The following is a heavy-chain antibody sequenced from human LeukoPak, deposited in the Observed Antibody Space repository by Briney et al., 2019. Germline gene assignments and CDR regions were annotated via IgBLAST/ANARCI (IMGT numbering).Heavy chain of an antibody. D-gene: IGHD3-16*02. CDR3: ARFTDDYVWGSYRYSYFDY. CDR1: GGSISSCY. V-gene: IGHV4-59*08. CDR2: IYYSGST. J-gene: IGHJ4*02. Sequence: SETLSLTCTVSGGSISSCYWSWVRQPPGKGLEWIGYIYYSGSTNYNPSLKSRVTISVDTSKNQFSLKLSSVTAADTAVYYCARFTDDYVWGSYRYSYFDYWGQGTLVTVSS.